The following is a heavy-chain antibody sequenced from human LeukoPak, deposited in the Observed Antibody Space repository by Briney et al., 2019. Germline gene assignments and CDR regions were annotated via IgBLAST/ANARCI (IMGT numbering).Heavy chain of an antibody. CDR1: GFTFSSYE. D-gene: IGHD6-19*01. CDR2: ISGSSSTI. V-gene: IGHV3-48*03. CDR3: VISSGWRGGYYFDF. J-gene: IGHJ4*02. Sequence: GGSLRLSCAASGFTFSSYEMNWVRQAPGKGLEWVSYISGSSSTIYYADSVKGRFTISRDNAKNSLYLQMNSLRAEDTGVYYCVISSGWRGGYYFDFGGQETLVTVS.